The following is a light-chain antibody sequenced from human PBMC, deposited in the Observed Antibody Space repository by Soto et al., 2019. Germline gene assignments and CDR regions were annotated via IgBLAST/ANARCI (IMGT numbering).Light chain of an antibody. CDR2: GAS. V-gene: IGKV3-20*01. Sequence: EIVLTQSPVTLSLSPGGRATHSCRASQSISSSYLAWYQQKPGQAPRLLIYGASSRATGIPDRFSGSGSGTDFTLTVSRLEPEDFAVYYCQQYGSSPLISFGQGTKVDIK. J-gene: IGKJ1*01. CDR3: QQYGSSPLIS. CDR1: QSISSSY.